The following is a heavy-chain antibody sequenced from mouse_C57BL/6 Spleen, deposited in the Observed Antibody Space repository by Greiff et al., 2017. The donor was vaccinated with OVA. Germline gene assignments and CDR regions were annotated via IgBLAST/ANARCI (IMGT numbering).Heavy chain of an antibody. CDR3: ARGDGNYARDY. CDR2: IDPSDSYT. V-gene: IGHV1-69*01. J-gene: IGHJ4*01. D-gene: IGHD2-1*01. Sequence: QVQLQQPGAELVMPGASVKLSCKASGYTFTSYWMHWVKQRPGQGLEWIGEIDPSDSYTNYNQKFKGKSTLTVDKSSSKAYMHLSSLTSEDSAVYYWARGDGNYARDYGGQGPPSTVSS. CDR1: GYTFTSYW.